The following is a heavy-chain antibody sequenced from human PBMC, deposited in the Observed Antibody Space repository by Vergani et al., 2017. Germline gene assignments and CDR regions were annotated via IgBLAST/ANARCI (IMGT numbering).Heavy chain of an antibody. V-gene: IGHV3-30*01. CDR3: ARDSRNYYYYYGMDV. D-gene: IGHD4-11*01. CDR1: GFTFRSYA. J-gene: IGHJ6*02. CDR2: ISYDGSDK. Sequence: QVQLVESGGGVVQPGRSLRLSCVASGFTFRSYAMHWVRQAPGKGLEWVAVISYDGSDKYYADSVKGRFTMSRDKSKNTLYLQMNSLRAEDTDVYYCARDSRNYYYYYGMDVWGQGTTVTVSS.